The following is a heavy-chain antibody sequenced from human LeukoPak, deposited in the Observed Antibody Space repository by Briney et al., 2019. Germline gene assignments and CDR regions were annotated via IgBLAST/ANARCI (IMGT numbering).Heavy chain of an antibody. CDR3: ANGPHYNILTGFYKVRSHLDY. V-gene: IGHV3-30*02. D-gene: IGHD3-9*01. CDR2: IRYGGSKK. Sequence: PGGSLRLSCAASGFTFSSYAMHWVRQAPGKGLEWVAFIRYGGSKKYYADSVKGRFTISRDNSKNTLYLQMNSLRAEDTAMYYCANGPHYNILTGFYKVRSHLDYWGQGTLVTVSS. J-gene: IGHJ4*02. CDR1: GFTFSSYA.